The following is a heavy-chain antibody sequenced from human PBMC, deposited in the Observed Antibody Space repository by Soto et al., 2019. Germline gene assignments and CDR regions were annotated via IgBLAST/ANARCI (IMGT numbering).Heavy chain of an antibody. CDR3: ARGIKFGVGITPYYSYGRDV. CDR2: INPNSGGT. V-gene: IGHV1-2*04. D-gene: IGHD3-3*01. J-gene: IGHJ6*02. CDR1: GYTFTGYY. Sequence: DSVQVSCKASGYTFTGYYMHWVRQAPGQGLEWMGWINPNSGGTNYAQKFQGWVTMTRDTSISTAYMELSRLRSDDTAVYYCARGIKFGVGITPYYSYGRDVWGQGHTVTV.